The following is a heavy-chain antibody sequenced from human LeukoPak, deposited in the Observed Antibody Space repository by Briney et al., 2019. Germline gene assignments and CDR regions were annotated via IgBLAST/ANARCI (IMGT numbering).Heavy chain of an antibody. CDR2: MNPNSGNT. V-gene: IGHV1-8*01. D-gene: IGHD3-9*01. J-gene: IGHJ4*02. Sequence: ASVKVSCKASGYTFTSYDINWVRQATGQGLEWMGWMNPNSGNTGYAQKFQGRVTMTRNTSISTAYMELSSLRAEDTAVYYCARALVIDWYYFDYWGQGTLVTVSS. CDR3: ARALVIDWYYFDY. CDR1: GYTFTSYD.